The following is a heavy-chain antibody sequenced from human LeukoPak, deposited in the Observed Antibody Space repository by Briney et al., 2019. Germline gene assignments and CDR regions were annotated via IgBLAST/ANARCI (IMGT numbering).Heavy chain of an antibody. CDR2: ISPKSGGT. CDR1: GYIFTGYY. CDR3: AREDSSGYYFDY. J-gene: IGHJ4*02. D-gene: IGHD3-22*01. Sequence: ASVKVSCKASGYIFTGYYMHWVRQAPRQGLEWMGWISPKSGGTNYAQKFQGRINMTRDTSISTAYMELSGLRSDDTAVYYCAREDSSGYYFDYWGQGTLVTVSS. V-gene: IGHV1-2*02.